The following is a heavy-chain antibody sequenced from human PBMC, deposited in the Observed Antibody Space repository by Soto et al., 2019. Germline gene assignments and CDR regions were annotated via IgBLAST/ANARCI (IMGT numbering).Heavy chain of an antibody. CDR2: SDWDYDK. CDR3: ARGVGDLLWKARPYYFDY. D-gene: IGHD3-10*01. V-gene: IGHV2-70*01. J-gene: IGHJ4*02. Sequence: ESGPTLVNPTQPLTLTCTFSRFPLSTSGMCVSWIRQPPGKALEWLALSDWDYDKYYRTSLKTRLTISKDTSKNQVVLTMTNMDPVDTATYYCARGVGDLLWKARPYYFDYWGQGTQVTVSS. CDR1: RFPLSTSGMC.